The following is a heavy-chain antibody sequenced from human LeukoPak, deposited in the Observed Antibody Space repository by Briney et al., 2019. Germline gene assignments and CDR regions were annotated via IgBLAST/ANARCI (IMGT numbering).Heavy chain of an antibody. V-gene: IGHV1-46*01. CDR3: ARALEGGYCSGGSCYDAFDI. J-gene: IGHJ3*02. CDR2: INPSGGST. Sequence: ASVKVSCKASGYTFTGYYMHWVRQAPGQGLEWMGIINPSGGSTSYAQKFQGRVTMTRDTATSTVYMELSSLRSEDKAVYYCARALEGGYCSGGSCYDAFDIWGQGTMVTVSS. D-gene: IGHD2-15*01. CDR1: GYTFTGYY.